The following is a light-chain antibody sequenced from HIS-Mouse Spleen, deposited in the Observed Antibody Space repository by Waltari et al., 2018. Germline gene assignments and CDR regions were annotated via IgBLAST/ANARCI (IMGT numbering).Light chain of an antibody. J-gene: IGKJ1*01. CDR2: AAS. V-gene: IGKV1-9*01. CDR1: QGISSY. CDR3: QQLNSYPPT. Sequence: DIQLTQSPSFLSASVGDRVTITCRASQGISSYLAWYQQKPGKAPKPLIYAASTLQSGVPSRFCGSGSGTEFTLTISSLQPEDFATYYCQQLNSYPPTFGQGTKVEIK.